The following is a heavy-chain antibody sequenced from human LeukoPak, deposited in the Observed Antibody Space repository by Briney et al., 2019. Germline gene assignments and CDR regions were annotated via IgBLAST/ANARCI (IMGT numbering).Heavy chain of an antibody. V-gene: IGHV4-61*01. D-gene: IGHD3-10*01. CDR3: AREYPLYGSGSIDY. Sequence: PSETLSLTCSVSGGSVSSGSYFWRWIRQPPGRGLEWIGYIYYSGSTNYNPSLKSRLTISVDTSKNQFSLKLSSVTAADTAVYYCAREYPLYGSGSIDYWGQGTLVTVSS. CDR1: GGSVSSGSYF. J-gene: IGHJ4*02. CDR2: IYYSGST.